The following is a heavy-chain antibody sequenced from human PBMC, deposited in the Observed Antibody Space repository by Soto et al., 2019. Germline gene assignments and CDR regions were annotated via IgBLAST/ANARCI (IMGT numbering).Heavy chain of an antibody. J-gene: IGHJ4*02. V-gene: IGHV3-21*01. CDR1: GFVFSDFQ. D-gene: IGHD3-16*01. CDR3: ARDNLAFQGAFDL. CDR2: ITGTSAFT. Sequence: GGSLRLSCAASGFVFSDFQFNWVRQAPGGGLEWLSSITGTSAFTEYAESIEGRFTISRDNPNKLLFLHMDNLRPEDTAVYYCARDNLAFQGAFDLWGQGTLVPVSS.